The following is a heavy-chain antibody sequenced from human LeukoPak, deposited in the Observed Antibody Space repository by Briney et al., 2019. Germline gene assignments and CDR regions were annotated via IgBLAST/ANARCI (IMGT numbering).Heavy chain of an antibody. CDR1: GGSFSGYY. D-gene: IGHD4-17*01. CDR3: ARKATTGPTKAAFGI. Sequence: SETLSLTCAVYGGSFSGYYWSWIRQPPGKGLEWIGEINHSGSTNYNPSLKSRVTISVDTSKNQFSLKLSSVTAADTAVYYCARKATTGPTKAAFGIWGQGTMVTVSS. V-gene: IGHV4-34*01. CDR2: INHSGST. J-gene: IGHJ3*02.